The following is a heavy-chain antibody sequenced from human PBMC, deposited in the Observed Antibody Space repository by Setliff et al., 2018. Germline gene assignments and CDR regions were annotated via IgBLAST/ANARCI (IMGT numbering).Heavy chain of an antibody. Sequence: ASVKVSCKASGYTFTNYPIHWVRQAPGQRLEWMGWINRGSGDTKYSRKFQGRVTITRDTSASTAYMELSRLTYEDTAVYYCARGWAALGIIGYWGQGTLVTVSS. J-gene: IGHJ4*02. V-gene: IGHV1-3*01. CDR2: INRGSGDT. CDR1: GYTFTNYP. D-gene: IGHD7-27*01. CDR3: ARGWAALGIIGY.